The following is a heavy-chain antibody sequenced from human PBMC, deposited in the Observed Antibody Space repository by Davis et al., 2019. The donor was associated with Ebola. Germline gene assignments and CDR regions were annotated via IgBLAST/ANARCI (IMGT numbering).Heavy chain of an antibody. Sequence: PSETQSLTCAVYGGSFSGYYWSWIRQPPGKGLEWIGEINHSGSTNYNPSLKSRVTISVDTSKNQFSLKLSSVTAADTAVYYCARVGGISRGGGRYYYYYMDVWGKGTTVTVSS. V-gene: IGHV4-34*01. CDR1: GGSFSGYY. CDR3: ARVGGISRGGGRYYYYYMDV. CDR2: INHSGST. J-gene: IGHJ6*03. D-gene: IGHD3-10*01.